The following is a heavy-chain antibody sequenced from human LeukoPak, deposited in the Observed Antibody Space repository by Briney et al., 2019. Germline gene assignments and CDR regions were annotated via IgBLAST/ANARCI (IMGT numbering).Heavy chain of an antibody. CDR1: GGSFSGYY. CDR3: GRHVWTMIVVGYLFDY. Sequence: PSETLSLTCAVYGGSFSGYYWSWIRQPPGKGLEWIGDIYHSGSTNYNPSLKSRVTISVDTSKNQFSLKLSSVTAADTAVYFCGRHVWTMIVVGYLFDYWGQGSLVT. V-gene: IGHV4-34*01. CDR2: IYHSGST. D-gene: IGHD3-22*01. J-gene: IGHJ4*02.